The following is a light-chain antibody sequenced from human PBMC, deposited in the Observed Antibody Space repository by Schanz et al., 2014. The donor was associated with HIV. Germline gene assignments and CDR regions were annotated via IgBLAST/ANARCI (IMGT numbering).Light chain of an antibody. CDR2: SAS. CDR3: QQYGSSPYT. J-gene: IGKJ2*01. CDR1: QSISSSL. V-gene: IGKV3-20*01. Sequence: IVLTQSPGTLSLSPGERGTLSCRASQSISSSLLAWYQKKPGQAPTLLIYSASRRANGIPDRFSGSGSGTDFTLTISRLEPEDFAVYYCQQYGSSPYTFGQGTKLEIK.